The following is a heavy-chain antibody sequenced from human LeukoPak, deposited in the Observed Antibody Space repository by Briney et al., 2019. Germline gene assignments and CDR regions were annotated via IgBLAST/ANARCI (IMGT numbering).Heavy chain of an antibody. Sequence: GGSLRLSSADSGVSLRSNYMRCGSQAPGMGLEWVSVIYSGSSTNYADSVKGRFTISRDNSKNTLHLQMNSLRAEDTAVYYCARVRIPEYSGGWYFKNWGQGTLVTVSS. CDR2: IYSGSST. V-gene: IGHV3-53*01. CDR3: ARVRIPEYSGGWYFKN. D-gene: IGHD6-19*01. CDR1: GVSLRSNY. J-gene: IGHJ1*01.